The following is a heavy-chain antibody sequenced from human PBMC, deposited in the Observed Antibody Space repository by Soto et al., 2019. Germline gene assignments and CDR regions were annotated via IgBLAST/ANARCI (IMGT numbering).Heavy chain of an antibody. D-gene: IGHD7-27*01. Sequence: QLQLQESGPGLVKPSETLSLACTVSGGSISSSSYYWGWIRQPPGKGLECIGIIYYSGSTYYNPYLKSRVTISVDTTKNQFALKLSSVTAADTAVEYCARISWGSFDHWGQGTLVTVSS. CDR1: GGSISSSSYY. J-gene: IGHJ4*02. CDR3: ARISWGSFDH. CDR2: IYYSGST. V-gene: IGHV4-39*01.